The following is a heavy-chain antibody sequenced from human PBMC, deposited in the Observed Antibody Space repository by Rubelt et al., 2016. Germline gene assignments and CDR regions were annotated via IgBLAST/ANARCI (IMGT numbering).Heavy chain of an antibody. Sequence: QVQLQQWGAGLLKPSETLSLTCAVYGGSISSSSYYWGWIRQPPGKGLEWIGSIYYSGSTYYNPSLKSRVTISVDTSKNQFSRKLSSVTAADTAVYYCARDSGSRIFDYWGQGTLVTVSS. CDR1: GGSISSSSYY. V-gene: IGHV4-39*07. CDR2: IYYSGST. CDR3: ARDSGSRIFDY. J-gene: IGHJ4*02. D-gene: IGHD2/OR15-2a*01.